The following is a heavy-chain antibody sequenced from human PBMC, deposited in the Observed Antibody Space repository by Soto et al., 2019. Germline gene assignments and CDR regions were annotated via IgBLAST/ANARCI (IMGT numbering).Heavy chain of an antibody. CDR3: ARDRYCSGGSCSGDNWFDP. CDR2: IYHSGST. Sequence: NPSETLSLTCAVSGGSISSSNWWSWVRQPPGKGLEWIGEIYHSGSTNYNPSLKSRVTISVDKSKNQFSLKLSSVTAADTAVYYCARDRYCSGGSCSGDNWFDPWGQGTLVTVSS. CDR1: GGSISSSNW. V-gene: IGHV4-4*02. D-gene: IGHD2-15*01. J-gene: IGHJ5*02.